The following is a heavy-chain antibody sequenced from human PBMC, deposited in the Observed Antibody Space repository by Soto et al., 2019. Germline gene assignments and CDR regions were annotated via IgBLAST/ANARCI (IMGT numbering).Heavy chain of an antibody. J-gene: IGHJ6*03. Sequence: EVQLVESGGGLVQPGRSLRLSCAASGFTFDDYAMHWVRQAPGKGLEWVSGISWNSGSIGYADSVKGRFTISRDNAKNSLYLQMNSLRAEDTALYYCAKDGPGFWSGYLREYDYYYMDVWGKGTTVTVSS. CDR1: GFTFDDYA. CDR3: AKDGPGFWSGYLREYDYYYMDV. D-gene: IGHD3-3*01. V-gene: IGHV3-9*01. CDR2: ISWNSGSI.